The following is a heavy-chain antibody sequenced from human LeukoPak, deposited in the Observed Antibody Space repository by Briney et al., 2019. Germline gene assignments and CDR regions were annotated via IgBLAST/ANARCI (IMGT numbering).Heavy chain of an antibody. CDR3: ATSPGYSSGNWFDP. J-gene: IGHJ5*02. CDR2: IYYSGST. Sequence: PSETLSLTCTVSGGSISTYYWSWIRQPPGKGLEWIGYIYYSGSTDYNPSLKSRVTISVDTSKNQFSLKLSSVTAADTAVYYCATSPGYSSGNWFDPWGQGTLVTVSS. CDR1: GGSISTYY. D-gene: IGHD6-19*01. V-gene: IGHV4-59*08.